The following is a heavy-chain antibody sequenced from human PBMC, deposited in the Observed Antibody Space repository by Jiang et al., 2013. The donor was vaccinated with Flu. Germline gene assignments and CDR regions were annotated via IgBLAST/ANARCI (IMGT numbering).Heavy chain of an antibody. CDR2: INAGNGNT. CDR1: GYTFTSYP. V-gene: IGHV1-3*01. D-gene: IGHD3-10*01. Sequence: CKASGYTFTSYPMHWVRQAPGQRLEWMGWINAGNGNTKYSQQFQGRVTITRDTSASTAYMELSSLRSEDTAVYYCARVYYYGSGSYYSYFDYWGQGTLVTVSS. CDR3: ARVYYYGSGSYYSYFDY. J-gene: IGHJ4*02.